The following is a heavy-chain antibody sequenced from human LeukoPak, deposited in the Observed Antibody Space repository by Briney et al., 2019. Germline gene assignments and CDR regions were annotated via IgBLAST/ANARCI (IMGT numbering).Heavy chain of an antibody. J-gene: IGHJ6*02. CDR3: AKSNSSSPLGYYYYDMVV. Sequence: PGGSLRLSCVASGFTFSSYGMHWVRQAPGKGLKWVAVISYDGSREYYADSEKGRFTISRDNIKNTLYLQINSLTPEDTAVYFCAKSNSSSPLGYYYYDMVVWGQGTTVTVSS. V-gene: IGHV3-30*18. CDR2: ISYDGSRE. D-gene: IGHD6-6*01. CDR1: GFTFSSYG.